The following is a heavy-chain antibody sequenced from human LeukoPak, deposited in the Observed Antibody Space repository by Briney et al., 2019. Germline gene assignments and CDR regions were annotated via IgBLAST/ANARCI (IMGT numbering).Heavy chain of an antibody. CDR2: IYYSGSA. CDR3: ARIDV. J-gene: IGHJ6*04. CDR1: GGSISSSSYY. V-gene: IGHV4-39*07. Sequence: SETLSLTCTVSGGSISSSSYYWGWIRQPPGKGLEWIGSIYYSGSAYYNPSLKSRVTISVDTSKNQFSLKLSSVTAADTAVYYCARIDVWGKGTTVTVSS.